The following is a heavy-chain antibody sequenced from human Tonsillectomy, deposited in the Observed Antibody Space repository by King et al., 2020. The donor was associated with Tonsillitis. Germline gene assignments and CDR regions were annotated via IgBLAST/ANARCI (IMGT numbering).Heavy chain of an antibody. J-gene: IGHJ6*02. D-gene: IGHD3-10*01. Sequence: DVQLVESGGGLVKPGGSLRLSCAASGFTFSSYSMNWVRQTPGKGLEWVSSISSSSSYIYYADSVKGRFTISRDNAKNSLYLQMNSLRAEDTAVYYCARYCREGWFGESGTHKYYYGMDVWGQGTTVTVSS. CDR3: ARYCREGWFGESGTHKYYYGMDV. CDR1: GFTFSSYS. CDR2: ISSSSSYI. V-gene: IGHV3-21*01.